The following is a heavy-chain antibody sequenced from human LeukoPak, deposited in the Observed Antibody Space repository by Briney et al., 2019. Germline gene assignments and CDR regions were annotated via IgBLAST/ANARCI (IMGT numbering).Heavy chain of an antibody. Sequence: GESLKISCKGSGYRFTNYWIGWVRQMPGKGLEWMGLMYPGDSDTRYSPSFQGQVTISADKSISTAYLQWSSLKASDTAMYYCARLEWGAEESDVHHDILTGSLPGPSATAHFDYWGQGTLVTVSS. V-gene: IGHV5-51*01. CDR3: ARLEWGAEESDVHHDILTGSLPGPSATAHFDY. CDR1: GYRFTNYW. J-gene: IGHJ4*02. CDR2: MYPGDSDT. D-gene: IGHD3-9*01.